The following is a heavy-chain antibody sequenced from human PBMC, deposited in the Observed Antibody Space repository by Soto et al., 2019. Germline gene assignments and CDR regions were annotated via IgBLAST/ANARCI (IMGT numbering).Heavy chain of an antibody. J-gene: IGHJ4*02. V-gene: IGHV3-30*18. Sequence: GGSLRLSCAASGFTFISYGMHWVRQAPGKGLEWVAVISYDGSNKYYADSVKGRFTISRDNSKNTLYLQMNSLRAEDTAVYYCAKVGCTNGVCYTLDYWGQGTLVTVSS. D-gene: IGHD2-8*01. CDR1: GFTFISYG. CDR2: ISYDGSNK. CDR3: AKVGCTNGVCYTLDY.